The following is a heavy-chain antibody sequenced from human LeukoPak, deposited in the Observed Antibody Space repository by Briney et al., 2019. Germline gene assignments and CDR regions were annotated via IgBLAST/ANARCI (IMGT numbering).Heavy chain of an antibody. Sequence: PGGSLRLSCAASGFTFSSYSMNWVRQAPGKGLEWVSYISSSSSTIYYADSVKGRFTTSRDNAKNSLYLQMNSLRAEDTAVYYCARESEGRYYGSGDYWGQGTLVTVPS. CDR3: ARESEGRYYGSGDY. D-gene: IGHD3-10*01. CDR1: GFTFSSYS. CDR2: ISSSSSTI. J-gene: IGHJ4*02. V-gene: IGHV3-48*01.